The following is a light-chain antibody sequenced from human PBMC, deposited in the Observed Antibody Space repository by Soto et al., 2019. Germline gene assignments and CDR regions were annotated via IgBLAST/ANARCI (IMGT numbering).Light chain of an antibody. CDR2: EVS. V-gene: IGLV2-14*01. CDR3: SAYTSTNTLV. J-gene: IGLJ3*02. Sequence: QSVLTQPASVSGSPGQSITISCTGTISDLGGYNYVSWYQQHPGKAPKLMIYEVSNRPSGVSNRFSVSKSGKTASLTISGLQSEDEADYYCSAYTSTNTLVFGGGTKLTVL. CDR1: ISDLGGYNY.